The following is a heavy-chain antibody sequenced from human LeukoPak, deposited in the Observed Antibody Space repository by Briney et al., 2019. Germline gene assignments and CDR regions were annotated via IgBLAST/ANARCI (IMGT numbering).Heavy chain of an antibody. J-gene: IGHJ4*02. Sequence: PGGSLRLSCAASGFTFSSYAMSWVRQAPGKGLEWVSAISGSGGSTYYADSVKGRFTISRDNSKNTLYLQMNSLRAEDTAVYYCAKGVVSQLLRYQNYFDYWGQGTLVTVSS. CDR2: ISGSGGST. D-gene: IGHD2-2*02. CDR3: AKGVVSQLLRYQNYFDY. V-gene: IGHV3-23*01. CDR1: GFTFSSYA.